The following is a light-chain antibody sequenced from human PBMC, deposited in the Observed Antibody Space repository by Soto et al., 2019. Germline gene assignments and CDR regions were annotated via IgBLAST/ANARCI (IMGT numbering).Light chain of an antibody. Sequence: QSDLTQPASVSGSPGQSITISCTGTSSDVGGYNYVSWYQHHPGKAPKLMIYDVSNRPSGVSNRFSGSKSGNTASLIISGIQAEDEADYYCSSYTSSSTLSTYVFGTGTKVTVL. CDR2: DVS. V-gene: IGLV2-14*03. CDR1: SSDVGGYNY. CDR3: SSYTSSSTLSTYV. J-gene: IGLJ1*01.